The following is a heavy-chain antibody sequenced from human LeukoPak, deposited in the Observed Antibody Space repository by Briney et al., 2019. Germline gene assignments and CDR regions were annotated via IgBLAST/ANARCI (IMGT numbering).Heavy chain of an antibody. CDR1: GFTFSSYW. CDR3: ARDLEVLPVTWFDY. Sequence: PGGSLRLSCAASGFTFSSYWMSWVRQAPGKGLEWVANIKKDGSEKYYVDSVKGRFTISRDNAKNTLYLQMNSLRAEDTAVYYCARDLEVLPVTWFDYWGQGTLVTVSS. CDR2: IKKDGSEK. D-gene: IGHD4-17*01. J-gene: IGHJ4*02. V-gene: IGHV3-7*01.